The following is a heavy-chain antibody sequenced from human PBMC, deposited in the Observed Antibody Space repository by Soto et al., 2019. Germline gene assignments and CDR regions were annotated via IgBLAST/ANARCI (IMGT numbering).Heavy chain of an antibody. D-gene: IGHD3-22*01. CDR1: HGSSSRYY. CDR3: ARMNYYDTRGYPFDS. V-gene: IGHV4-59*01. J-gene: IGHJ4*02. Sequence: SETLQLRFTVSHGSSSRYYWSWIRQPPGKGLEWIGYISFRGTTNYNPSLKSRVTMSADTSKNQFSLKLNSVTAADTAVYYCARMNYYDTRGYPFDSWGQGMMVT. CDR2: ISFRGTT.